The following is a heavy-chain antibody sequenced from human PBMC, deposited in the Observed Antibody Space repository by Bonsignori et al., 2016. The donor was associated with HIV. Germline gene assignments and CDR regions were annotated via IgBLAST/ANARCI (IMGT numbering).Heavy chain of an antibody. V-gene: IGHV3-23*01. Sequence: GGSLRLSCAASGFTFSSYAMSWVRQAPGKGLEWVSAISGSGVSTYYADSVKGRFTISRDNSKNTLYLQMNSLRAEDTAVYYCAKSRARYYYYYMDVWGKGTTVTVSS. CDR2: ISGSGVST. D-gene: IGHD2-2*01. CDR1: GFTFSSYA. CDR3: AKSRARYYYYYMDV. J-gene: IGHJ6*03.